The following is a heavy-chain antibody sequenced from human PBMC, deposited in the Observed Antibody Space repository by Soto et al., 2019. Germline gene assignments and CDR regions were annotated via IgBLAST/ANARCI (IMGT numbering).Heavy chain of an antibody. CDR2: ISGSDSST. J-gene: IGHJ4*02. D-gene: IGHD6-19*01. CDR1: GFNFSRYS. Sequence: GSLRLSCEASGFNFSRYSMNWVRQAPGKGLEWVSVISGSDSSTYYADSVKGRFTISRDNSKNTLYVQMNSLRAEDTAVYYCAKAISGWYYFDSWGQGTQVTVSS. CDR3: AKAISGWYYFDS. V-gene: IGHV3-23*01.